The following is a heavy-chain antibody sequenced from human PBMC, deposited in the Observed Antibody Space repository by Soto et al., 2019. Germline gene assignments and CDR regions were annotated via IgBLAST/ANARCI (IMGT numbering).Heavy chain of an antibody. J-gene: IGHJ3*02. D-gene: IGHD2-2*01. V-gene: IGHV1-46*03. Sequence: GASVKVSCKASGYTFTSYYMHWVRQAPGQGLEWMGIINPSGGSTSYAQKFQGRVTMTRDTSTSTVYMELSSLRSEDTAVYYCATETIVVVPAALGSRYGDAFDIWGQGTMVTVSS. CDR2: INPSGGST. CDR1: GYTFTSYY. CDR3: ATETIVVVPAALGSRYGDAFDI.